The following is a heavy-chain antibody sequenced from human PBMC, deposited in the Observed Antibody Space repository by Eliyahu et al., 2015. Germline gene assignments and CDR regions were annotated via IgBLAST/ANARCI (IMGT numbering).Heavy chain of an antibody. D-gene: IGHD6-19*01. Sequence: QVQLVQSGAEVKKPGASVKVSCKASGYTFTSXGISWVRQAPGQGLEWMGWISAYNGNTNYAQKLQGRVTMTTDTSTSTAYMELRSLRSDDTAVYYCAREAYEIAVAQQRWFDPWGQGTLVTVSS. CDR3: AREAYEIAVAQQRWFDP. V-gene: IGHV1-18*01. CDR1: GYTFTSXG. CDR2: ISAYNGNT. J-gene: IGHJ5*02.